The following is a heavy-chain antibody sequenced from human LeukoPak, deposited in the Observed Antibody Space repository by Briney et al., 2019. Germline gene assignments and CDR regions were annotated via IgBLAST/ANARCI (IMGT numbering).Heavy chain of an antibody. CDR1: GGSISSSSYY. CDR2: IYYSGST. V-gene: IGHV4-39*01. J-gene: IGHJ5*02. CDR3: ARLVNGSGSYYYFFEENNWFDP. Sequence: PSETLSLTCTVSGGSISSSSYYWGWIRQPPGKGLEWIGSIYYSGSTYYNPSLKSRVTISVDTSKNQFSLKLSSVTAADTAVYYCARLVNGSGSYYYFFEENNWFDPWGQGTLVTVSS. D-gene: IGHD3-10*01.